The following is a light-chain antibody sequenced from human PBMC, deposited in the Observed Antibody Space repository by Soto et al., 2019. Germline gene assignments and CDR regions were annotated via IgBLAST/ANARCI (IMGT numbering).Light chain of an antibody. V-gene: IGKV1-39*01. J-gene: IGKJ1*01. CDR1: QSISYY. Sequence: DVQITQSPSSLSASVGDRGAITCRASQSISYYLNWYQQKQGRAPRLLIYSTSTLQSGVPSKFSGSASGTDFTLTISSLQPEDFATYYCQQSYSTPWTFGQGTKVDIK. CDR2: STS. CDR3: QQSYSTPWT.